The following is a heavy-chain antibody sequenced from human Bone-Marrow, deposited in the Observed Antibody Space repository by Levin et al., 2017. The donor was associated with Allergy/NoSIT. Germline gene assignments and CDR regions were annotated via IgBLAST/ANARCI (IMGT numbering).Heavy chain of an antibody. V-gene: IGHV4-30-4*01. CDR2: IYYSGTI. CDR1: GGSTSSGDYY. Sequence: SETLSLTCTVSGGSTSSGDYYWSWIRQPPGKGLEWIGFIYYSGTIHYNPSLKSRVSISVDTKNQFSLKLSAVTAADTAVYYCARGSFFITMVRQLGGGYFFDYWGQGTLVTVSS. CDR3: ARGSFFITMVRQLGGGYFFDY. D-gene: IGHD3-10*01. J-gene: IGHJ4*02.